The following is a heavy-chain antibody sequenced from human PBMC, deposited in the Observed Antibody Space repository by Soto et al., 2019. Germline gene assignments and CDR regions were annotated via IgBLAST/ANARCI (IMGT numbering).Heavy chain of an antibody. D-gene: IGHD2-8*02. CDR2: IRETSSGT. Sequence: GGSLRLSCAASGCTFSDYAMNWVRQAPGQGLEWVSGIRETSSGTCYTNSERGRFTMSRDNSKNTIYLQMTSLAAEDTAVYYCAISIAGPGGYYNYSGMDVWGQGTTVTTSS. CDR3: AISIAGPGGYYNYSGMDV. V-gene: IGHV3-23*01. CDR1: GCTFSDYA. J-gene: IGHJ6*02.